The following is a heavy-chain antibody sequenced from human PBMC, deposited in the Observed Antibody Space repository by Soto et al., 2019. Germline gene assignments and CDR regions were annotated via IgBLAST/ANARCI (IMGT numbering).Heavy chain of an antibody. J-gene: IGHJ4*02. CDR3: AKDPTVRGYRGYNSGYYFAF. CDR2: ISYDGSIQ. D-gene: IGHD5-12*01. V-gene: IGHV3-30*18. CDR1: GFTFSDYG. Sequence: QVQLVESGGGVVQPGRSLRLACSASGFTFSDYGVHWVRQAPGTALEWVAVISYDGSIQYYADSVKGRFTISRDNSKNTLYLQMNSLRVEDTAVYFCAKDPTVRGYRGYNSGYYFAFWGQGSLVTVSS.